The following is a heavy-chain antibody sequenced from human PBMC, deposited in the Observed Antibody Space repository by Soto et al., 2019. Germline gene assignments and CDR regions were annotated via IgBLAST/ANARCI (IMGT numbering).Heavy chain of an antibody. CDR1: GYSFTDYH. D-gene: IGHD2-8*01. V-gene: IGHV1-2*04. Sequence: ASVKVSCKASGYSFTDYHVHWVRQAPGQGLEWLGRINPKSGGTSTAQKFQGWVTMTTDTSISTASMELTRLTSDDTAIYYCARGDSTDCSNGVCSFFYNHDMDVWGQGTTVTVSS. J-gene: IGHJ6*02. CDR2: INPKSGGT. CDR3: ARGDSTDCSNGVCSFFYNHDMDV.